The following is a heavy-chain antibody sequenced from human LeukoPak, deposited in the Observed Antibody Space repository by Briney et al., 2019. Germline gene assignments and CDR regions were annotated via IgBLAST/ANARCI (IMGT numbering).Heavy chain of an antibody. V-gene: IGHV3-7*01. D-gene: IGHD1-14*01. J-gene: IGHJ4*02. Sequence: GGSLRLSCAASGFTFSSYAMSWVRQAPGKGLEWVANIKQDESEKYYVDSVKGRFTISRDNGKNSLYLQMNNLRAEDTAVYYCARVWGLTLSYYFDYWGQGTLVTVSS. CDR3: ARVWGLTLSYYFDY. CDR2: IKQDESEK. CDR1: GFTFSSYA.